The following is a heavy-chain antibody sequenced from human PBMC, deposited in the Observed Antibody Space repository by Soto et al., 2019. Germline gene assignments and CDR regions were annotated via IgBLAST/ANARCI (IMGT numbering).Heavy chain of an antibody. CDR2: INTGKGNT. J-gene: IGHJ4*02. CDR1: GYTFTNYA. D-gene: IGHD2-2*01. CDR3: ARAGDDCSAANCYVIDY. Sequence: ASVKVSCKASGYTFTNYAMHWVLQAPGQRLEWMGWINTGKGNTKYSQKFQGRVPITRDTSASTAYMELSSLRSEDTTMYYCARAGDDCSAANCYVIDYWGQGTLVTVSS. V-gene: IGHV1-3*04.